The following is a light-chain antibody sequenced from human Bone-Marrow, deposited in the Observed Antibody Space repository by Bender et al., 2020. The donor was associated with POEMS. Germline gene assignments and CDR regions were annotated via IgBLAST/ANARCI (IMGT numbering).Light chain of an antibody. Sequence: QSVLTQPPSASGTPGQRVTIPCSGGSSNIGAHAVNWYQHLPGTAPKLLIYSSHRRPSEVPDRFSGSRSGTSASQAIGGLQSEDGADYYCAVWDDSLNGWVFGGGTKLTVL. CDR3: AVWDDSLNGWV. CDR2: SSH. CDR1: SSNIGAHA. V-gene: IGLV1-44*01. J-gene: IGLJ3*02.